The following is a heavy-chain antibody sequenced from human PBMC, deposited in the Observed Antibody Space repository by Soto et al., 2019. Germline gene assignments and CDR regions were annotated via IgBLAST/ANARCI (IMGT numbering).Heavy chain of an antibody. D-gene: IGHD6-13*01. CDR3: AITKLEVIAAAATARYAMDV. Sequence: QVQLVQSGAEVKKPGASVKVSCKASGYTFISYGISWVRQAPGQGLEWMGWISAYNGNTNYAQKFQGRVTMSTDTPTITASMELRSLRSDDTAVYYCAITKLEVIAAAATARYAMDVWGQGTTVTVSS. V-gene: IGHV1-18*01. CDR1: GYTFISYG. J-gene: IGHJ6*02. CDR2: ISAYNGNT.